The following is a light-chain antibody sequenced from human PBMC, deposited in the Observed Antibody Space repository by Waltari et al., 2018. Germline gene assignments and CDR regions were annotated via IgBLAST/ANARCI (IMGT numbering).Light chain of an antibody. CDR3: QQAQSLPIT. J-gene: IGKJ5*01. Sequence: DVVMIQSPDSLAVSLGERATINCTSSQSVLFSANNKNYLGWYQQKPGQPPKLLIYWASTRNSGVPDRFSGSGSGTEFTLTISTLQPDDFATYYCQQAQSLPITFGQGTRLEIK. CDR2: WAS. CDR1: QSVLFSANNKNY. V-gene: IGKV4-1*01.